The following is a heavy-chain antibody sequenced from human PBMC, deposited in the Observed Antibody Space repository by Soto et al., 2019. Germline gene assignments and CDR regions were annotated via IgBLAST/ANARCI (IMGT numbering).Heavy chain of an antibody. D-gene: IGHD1-26*01. CDR3: ARVADGWEAYYFDY. Sequence: SETLSLTCTVSGGSISSYYWSWIRQPPGKGLEWIGYIYYTGSTTKYNPSLKSRVTISVDTSKNQFSLKLSSVTAADTAVYYCARVADGWEAYYFDYWGQGTLVTVSS. V-gene: IGHV4-59*01. J-gene: IGHJ4*02. CDR2: IYYTGSTT. CDR1: GGSISSYY.